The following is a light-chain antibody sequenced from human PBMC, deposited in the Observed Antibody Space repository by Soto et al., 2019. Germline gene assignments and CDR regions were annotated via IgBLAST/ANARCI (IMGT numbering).Light chain of an antibody. CDR2: GNR. J-gene: IGLJ3*02. Sequence: QSVLTQPPSVSGAPGQRVTLSCTGNTSDLGAGYDVHWYQQLPGAAPKLVIFGNRNRPSGVPERFSGSKSGTSASLAITGLQAEDEADYYCQAYDYSLTASVFGGGTKLTVL. CDR1: TSDLGAGYD. V-gene: IGLV1-40*01. CDR3: QAYDYSLTASV.